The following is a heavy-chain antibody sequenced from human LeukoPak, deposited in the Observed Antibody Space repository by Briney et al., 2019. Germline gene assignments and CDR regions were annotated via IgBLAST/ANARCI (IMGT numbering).Heavy chain of an antibody. CDR3: ARDLTPEDV. Sequence: PGGSLRLSCAASGFTFSHYAMHWVRQAPGKGLEWVALISYDGSNIQYADSLKGRFTISRDNSKNTLYLQMNRLSVDDTAVYYCARDLTPEDVWGQGTTVTVSS. CDR1: GFTFSHYA. CDR2: ISYDGSNI. V-gene: IGHV3-30-3*01. J-gene: IGHJ6*02.